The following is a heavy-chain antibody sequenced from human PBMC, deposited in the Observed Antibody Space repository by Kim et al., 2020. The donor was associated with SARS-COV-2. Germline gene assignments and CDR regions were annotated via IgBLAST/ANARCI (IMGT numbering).Heavy chain of an antibody. J-gene: IGHJ6*02. CDR2: INSDGSST. CDR3: ARSGAGPAEAAAIYYYYYGMDV. CDR1: GFTFSSYW. Sequence: GGSLRLSCAASGFTFSSYWMHWVRQAPGKGLVWVSRINSDGSSTSYADSVKGRFTISRDNAKNTLYLQMNSLRAEDTAVYYCARSGAGPAEAAAIYYYYYGMDVWGQGTTVTVSS. V-gene: IGHV3-74*01. D-gene: IGHD2-15*01.